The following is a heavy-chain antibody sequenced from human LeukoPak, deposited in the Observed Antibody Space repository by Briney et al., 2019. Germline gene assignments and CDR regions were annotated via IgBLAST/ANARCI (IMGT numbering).Heavy chain of an antibody. CDR2: ISGSGGTT. Sequence: GGSLRLSCVASGFSFNRYAMHWVRQAPGKGLEWVSAISGSGGTTYYADSVKGRFTISRDNAKNSLYLQMNSLRAEDTAVYYCARADYYDSSIDYWGQGTLVTVSS. V-gene: IGHV3-23*01. D-gene: IGHD3-22*01. CDR3: ARADYYDSSIDY. J-gene: IGHJ4*02. CDR1: GFSFNRYA.